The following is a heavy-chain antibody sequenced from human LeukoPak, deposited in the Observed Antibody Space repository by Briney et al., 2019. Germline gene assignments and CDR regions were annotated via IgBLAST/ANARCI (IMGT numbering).Heavy chain of an antibody. CDR3: ANDFDN. Sequence: GGSLRLSCAASGFTFSTYAMNWVRQAPGKGLEWVSVTSGSDGGTYYADSVKGRFTISRDNPKTTVYLQMNSLRAEDTAVYYCANDFDNWGQGTLVTVSS. CDR1: GFTFSTYA. CDR2: TSGSDGGT. J-gene: IGHJ4*02. V-gene: IGHV3-23*01.